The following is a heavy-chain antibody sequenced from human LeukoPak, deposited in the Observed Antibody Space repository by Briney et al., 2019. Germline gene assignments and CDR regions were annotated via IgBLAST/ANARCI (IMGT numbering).Heavy chain of an antibody. V-gene: IGHV1-69*05. CDR3: AREVYEGYYDSSGYYSR. D-gene: IGHD3-22*01. CDR1: GGTFSSYA. CDR2: IIPIFGTA. Sequence: PVKVSCKASGGTFSSYAISWVRQAPGQGLEWMGGIIPIFGTANYAQKFQGRVTITTDESTSTAYMELSSLRSEDTAVYYCAREVYEGYYDSSGYYSRWGHGTLVTVSS. J-gene: IGHJ4*01.